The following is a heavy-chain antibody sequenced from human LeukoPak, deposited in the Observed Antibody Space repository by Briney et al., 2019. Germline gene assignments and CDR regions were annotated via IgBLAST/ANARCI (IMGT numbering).Heavy chain of an antibody. J-gene: IGHJ6*02. CDR1: GFTFSSYA. Sequence: GGSLRLSCAASGFTFSSYAMSWVRQAPGKGLEWVSAISGSGGSTYYADSVKGRFTISRGNSKNTLYLQMNSLRAEDTAVYYCAKDHSAVAGYYGMDVWGQGTTVTVSS. D-gene: IGHD6-19*01. CDR3: AKDHSAVAGYYGMDV. CDR2: ISGSGGST. V-gene: IGHV3-23*01.